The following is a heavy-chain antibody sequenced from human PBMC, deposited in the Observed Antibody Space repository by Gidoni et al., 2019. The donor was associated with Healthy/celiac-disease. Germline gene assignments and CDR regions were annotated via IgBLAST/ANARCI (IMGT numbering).Heavy chain of an antibody. CDR1: GFTFRSYS. CDR3: ARDGYYYDSSGLFDY. CDR2: ISSSSSYI. J-gene: IGHJ4*02. D-gene: IGHD3-22*01. V-gene: IGHV3-21*01. Sequence: EVQLVESGGGLVKPGGSLRLSCAASGFTFRSYSMNWVRQAPGKGLEWVSSISSSSSYIYYADSVKGRFTISRDNAKNSLYLQMNSLRAEDTAVYYCARDGYYYDSSGLFDYWGQGTLVTVSS.